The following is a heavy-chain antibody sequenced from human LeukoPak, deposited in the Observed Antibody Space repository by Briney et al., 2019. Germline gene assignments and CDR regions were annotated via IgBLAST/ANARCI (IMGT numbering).Heavy chain of an antibody. Sequence: PSETLSLTCAVSGYSISSGYYWGWIRQPPGKGLEWIGSIYHSGSTYYNPSLKSRVTISVDTSKNQFSLKLSSVTAADTAVYYCASEKSRSYSNWFDPWGQGTLVTVSS. CDR3: ASEKSRSYSNWFDP. V-gene: IGHV4-38-2*01. J-gene: IGHJ5*02. CDR2: IYHSGST. CDR1: GYSISSGYY. D-gene: IGHD1-26*01.